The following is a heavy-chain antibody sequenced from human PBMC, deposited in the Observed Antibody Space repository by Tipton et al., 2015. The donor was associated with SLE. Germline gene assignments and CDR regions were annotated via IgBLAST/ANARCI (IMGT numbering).Heavy chain of an antibody. CDR1: GGSISSGSYY. Sequence: TLSLTCTVSGGSISSGSYYWSWIRQPAGKGLEWIGYIYTSGSTNYNPSLKSRVTISVDTSKNQFSLKLSSVTAADTAVYYCARAGQSGGHYYYGMDVWGQGTTVTVSS. J-gene: IGHJ6*02. CDR2: IYTSGST. D-gene: IGHD3-10*01. V-gene: IGHV4-61*09. CDR3: ARAGQSGGHYYYGMDV.